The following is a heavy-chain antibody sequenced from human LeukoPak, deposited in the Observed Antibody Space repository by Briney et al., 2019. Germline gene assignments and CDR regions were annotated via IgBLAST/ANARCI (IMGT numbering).Heavy chain of an antibody. CDR1: GFTLSSYS. CDR3: AREGSNNWNDGRAFDI. J-gene: IGHJ3*02. D-gene: IGHD1-1*01. V-gene: IGHV3-21*01. Sequence: GGSLRLSCAASGFTLSSYSMNWVRQAPGKGLEWVSSISSSSSYIYYADSVKGRFTISRDNAKNSLYLQMNSLRAEDTAVYYCAREGSNNWNDGRAFDIWGQGTMVTVSS. CDR2: ISSSSSYI.